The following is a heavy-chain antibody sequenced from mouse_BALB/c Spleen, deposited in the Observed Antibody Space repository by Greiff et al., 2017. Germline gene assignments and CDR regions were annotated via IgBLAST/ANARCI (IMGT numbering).Heavy chain of an antibody. CDR1: GYTFTDYY. CDR3: ARSKPYGNYIYYAMDY. CDR2: IYPGSGNT. V-gene: IGHV1-77*01. Sequence: QVQLQQSGAELARPGASVKLSCKASGYTFTDYYINWVKQRTGQGLEWIGEIYPGSGNTYYNEKFKGKATLTADKSSSTAYMQLSSLTSEDSAVYFCARSKPYGNYIYYAMDYWGQGTSVTVSS. J-gene: IGHJ4*01. D-gene: IGHD2-1*01.